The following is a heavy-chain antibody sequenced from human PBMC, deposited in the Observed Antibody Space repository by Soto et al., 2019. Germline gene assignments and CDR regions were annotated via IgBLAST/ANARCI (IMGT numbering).Heavy chain of an antibody. D-gene: IGHD3-10*01. CDR1: GFTFSSYA. Sequence: EVQLLESGGGLVQPGGSLRLSCAASGFTFSSYAMSWVRQAPGKGLEWVSAISGSGGSTYYADSVKGRFTISRDNSKNTLYLQMNSLRAEDTAVYYCEASPGGSGSYFPLYYYYGMDVWGQGTTVTGSS. CDR3: EASPGGSGSYFPLYYYYGMDV. V-gene: IGHV3-23*01. J-gene: IGHJ6*02. CDR2: ISGSGGST.